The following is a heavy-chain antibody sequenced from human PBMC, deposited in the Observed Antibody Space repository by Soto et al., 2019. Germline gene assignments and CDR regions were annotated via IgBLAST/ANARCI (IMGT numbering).Heavy chain of an antibody. J-gene: IGHJ4*02. CDR1: GFTFSSYG. V-gene: IGHV3-30*18. CDR3: AKGSIVLWFGEENFDY. Sequence: QLQLVESGGGVVHPGRSLRLYCAASGFTFSSYGMHWVRQAPGKGLEWVAVISYDGSNKYYADSVKGRFTISRDNSKNTLYLQMTSLRAEDTAVYYCAKGSIVLWFGEENFDYWGQGTLVTVSS. CDR2: ISYDGSNK. D-gene: IGHD3-10*01.